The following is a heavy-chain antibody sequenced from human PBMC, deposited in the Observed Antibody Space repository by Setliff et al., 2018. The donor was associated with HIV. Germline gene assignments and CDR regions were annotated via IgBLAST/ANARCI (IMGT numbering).Heavy chain of an antibody. CDR3: ARDTSGGY. Sequence: PSETLSLTCTVSGGSISSYYWNWIRQPPGKGLEWIGYIYYSGVTNYNPSLKSRVTISLDTSKNQFSLKLTSVTAADTAVYYCARDTSGGYWGQGTPVTVSS. CDR2: IYYSGVT. D-gene: IGHD3-10*01. J-gene: IGHJ4*02. CDR1: GGSISSYY. V-gene: IGHV4-59*01.